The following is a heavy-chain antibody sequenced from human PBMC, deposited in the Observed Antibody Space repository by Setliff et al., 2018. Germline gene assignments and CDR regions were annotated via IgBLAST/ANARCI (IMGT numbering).Heavy chain of an antibody. Sequence: ASVKVSCKASGGTFRNYGISWVRQAPGQGLDWMGGIIPIFGTANYAQKFQGRVTITTDDSTNTAYMELSSLRSEDTAVYYCARGPLDFVVTPAAAKFDYWGQGTLVTVSS. CDR3: ARGPLDFVVTPAAAKFDY. J-gene: IGHJ4*02. CDR2: IIPIFGTA. D-gene: IGHD2-2*01. CDR1: GGTFRNYG. V-gene: IGHV1-69*05.